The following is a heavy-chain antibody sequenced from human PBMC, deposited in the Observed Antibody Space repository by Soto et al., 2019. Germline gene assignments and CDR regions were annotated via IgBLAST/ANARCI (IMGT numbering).Heavy chain of an antibody. D-gene: IGHD3-22*01. CDR2: ISAYNGNT. V-gene: IGHV1-18*01. Sequence: QVQLVQSGAEVKKPGASVKVSCKASGYTFTSYGISWVRRDPGQGLEWMGWISAYNGNTKYAQKLQARVTMTTDTSTSTAYRELESLRADDTAVYYCARALGAQIVDYWGQGTLVTVSS. J-gene: IGHJ4*02. CDR1: GYTFTSYG. CDR3: ARALGAQIVDY.